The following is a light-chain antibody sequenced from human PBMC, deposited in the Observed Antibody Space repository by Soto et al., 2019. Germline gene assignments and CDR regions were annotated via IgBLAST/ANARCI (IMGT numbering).Light chain of an antibody. J-gene: IGKJ4*01. Sequence: EIVLTQSPGTLSLSPGERATLSCRASQTIAKNYLAWYQQRPGQAPRLLIYDASNRAAGTPDRISGTASGTDFTLTIRRLESEDFAVYYCHQYATAPLTFGGGTKVEIK. CDR3: HQYATAPLT. CDR2: DAS. CDR1: QTIAKNY. V-gene: IGKV3-20*01.